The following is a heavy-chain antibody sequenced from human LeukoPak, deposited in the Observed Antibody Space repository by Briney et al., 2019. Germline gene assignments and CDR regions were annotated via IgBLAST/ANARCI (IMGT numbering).Heavy chain of an antibody. D-gene: IGHD6-13*01. CDR1: GFTVSSNY. CDR3: ARGGIAAAPAQGRWFDP. Sequence: PGGSLRLSCAASGFTVSSNYMSWVRQAPGKGLEWVSVIYSGGSTYYADSVKGRFTISRDNSKNTLYLQMNSLRAEDTAVYYCARGGIAAAPAQGRWFDPWGQGTLVTVSS. CDR2: IYSGGST. J-gene: IGHJ5*02. V-gene: IGHV3-66*01.